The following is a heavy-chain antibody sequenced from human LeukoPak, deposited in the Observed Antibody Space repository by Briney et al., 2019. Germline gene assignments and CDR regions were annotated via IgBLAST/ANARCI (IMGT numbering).Heavy chain of an antibody. CDR3: ALIAAAGTEYYFDY. J-gene: IGHJ4*02. D-gene: IGHD6-13*01. V-gene: IGHV4-59*06. CDR1: GGSISSYY. Sequence: PSETLSLTCTVSGGSISSYYWSWIRQHPGKGLEWIGYIYYSGSTYYNPSLKSRVTISVDTSKNQFSLKLSSVTAADTAVYYCALIAAAGTEYYFDYWGQGTLVTVSS. CDR2: IYYSGST.